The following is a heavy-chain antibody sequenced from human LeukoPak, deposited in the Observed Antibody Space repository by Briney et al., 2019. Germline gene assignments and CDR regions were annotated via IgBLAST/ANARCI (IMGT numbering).Heavy chain of an antibody. CDR3: ARDRGSSSRPYYYYYGMDV. D-gene: IGHD6-6*01. J-gene: IGHJ6*02. Sequence: SETLSLTCTVSGGSISSYSWSWIRQPPGKGLEWIGYIYYSGSTNYNPSLKSRVTISVGTSKNQFSLKLSSVTAADTAVYYCARDRGSSSRPYYYYYGMDVWGQGTTVTVSS. CDR1: GGSISSYS. V-gene: IGHV4-59*01. CDR2: IYYSGST.